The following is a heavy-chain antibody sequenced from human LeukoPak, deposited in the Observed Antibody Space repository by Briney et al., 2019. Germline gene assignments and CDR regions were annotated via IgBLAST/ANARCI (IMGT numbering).Heavy chain of an antibody. CDR2: INPNSGGT. J-gene: IGHJ5*02. D-gene: IGHD3-9*01. Sequence: GASVKVSCKASVYTFTGYYMHWVRQAPGQGLEWMGWINPNSGGTNYAQKFQGRVTMTRDTSISTAYMELSRLRSDDTAVYYCARDANYDILTGPDLNWFDPWGQGTLVTVSS. CDR3: ARDANYDILTGPDLNWFDP. V-gene: IGHV1-2*02. CDR1: VYTFTGYY.